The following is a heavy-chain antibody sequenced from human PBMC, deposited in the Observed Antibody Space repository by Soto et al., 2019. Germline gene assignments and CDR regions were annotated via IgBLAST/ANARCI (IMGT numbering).Heavy chain of an antibody. J-gene: IGHJ4*02. CDR2: INSDGSST. CDR3: ATKHSSRAFDY. V-gene: IGHV3-74*01. CDR1: GFTFSSYW. Sequence: EVQLVESGGGLVQPGGSLRLSCAASGFTFSSYWMHWVRQAPGKGLVWVSRINSDGSSTTYADSVKGRFTISRDNAKNTVHMQMNSLGDEDTALYYCATKHSSRAFDYWGQGTLVTVSS. D-gene: IGHD6-13*01.